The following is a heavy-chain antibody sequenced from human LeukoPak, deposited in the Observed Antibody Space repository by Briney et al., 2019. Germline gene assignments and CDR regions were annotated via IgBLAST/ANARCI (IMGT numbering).Heavy chain of an antibody. V-gene: IGHV3-53*01. CDR2: IYSGGST. CDR1: GFTVSSNY. J-gene: IGHJ3*02. CDR3: ARDMRNYYDSNPEAFDI. Sequence: GGSLRLSCAASGFTVSSNYMSWVRQAPGKGLEWVSVIYSGGSTYYADSVKGRFTISRDNSKNTLYLQMNSLRAEDTAVYYCARDMRNYYDSNPEAFDIWGQGTMVTVSS. D-gene: IGHD3-22*01.